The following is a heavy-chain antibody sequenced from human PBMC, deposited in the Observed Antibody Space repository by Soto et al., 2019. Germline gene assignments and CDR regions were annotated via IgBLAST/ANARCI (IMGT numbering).Heavy chain of an antibody. J-gene: IGHJ4*02. CDR1: GASISYGGFS. CDR3: ARGGGYDSFDY. V-gene: IGHV4-30-2*06. Sequence: SETLSLTCTVSGASISYGGFSWSWIRQSPGKGLEWIGYISHLESTYFHPSFKSRLTMSIDRTRNQFSLKLSSVTAADMAVYYCARGGGYDSFDYWGQGVLVTVSS. D-gene: IGHD5-12*01. CDR2: ISHLEST.